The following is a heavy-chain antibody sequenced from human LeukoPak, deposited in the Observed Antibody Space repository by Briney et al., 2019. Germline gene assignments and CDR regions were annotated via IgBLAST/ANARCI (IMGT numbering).Heavy chain of an antibody. CDR2: ITPYNGNT. V-gene: IGHV1-18*01. D-gene: IGHD4-23*01. CDR1: GYMFFNYG. Sequence: ASVKVSCKASGYMFFNYGITWVRQAPGHGLEWMGWITPYNGNTNYVQNFQGRVTMTTDTSTSTAYMELRSLRSDDTAVYYCAREYGGNPGLFGYWGQGTLVTVSS. J-gene: IGHJ4*02. CDR3: AREYGGNPGLFGY.